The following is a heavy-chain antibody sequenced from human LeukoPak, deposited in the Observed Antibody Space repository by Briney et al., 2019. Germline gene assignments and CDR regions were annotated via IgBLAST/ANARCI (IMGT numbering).Heavy chain of an antibody. Sequence: ASVTVSCKASGYAFTDYYIHWVRQAPGQGLEWMGWINPNSGGTNYAQKFQGRVTMTRDTSISTAYMELSRLRSDDTAVYFCARGPRYYYDSSGPFDYWGQGTLVTVSS. J-gene: IGHJ4*02. D-gene: IGHD3-22*01. V-gene: IGHV1-2*02. CDR3: ARGPRYYYDSSGPFDY. CDR1: GYAFTDYY. CDR2: INPNSGGT.